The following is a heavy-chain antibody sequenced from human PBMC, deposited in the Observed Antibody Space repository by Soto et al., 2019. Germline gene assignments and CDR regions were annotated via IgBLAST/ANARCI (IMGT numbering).Heavy chain of an antibody. CDR1: GFTFSSYA. CDR3: AKEFGVAVAPDAIDI. D-gene: IGHD6-19*01. J-gene: IGHJ3*02. Sequence: GGSLRLSCAASGFTFSSYAMSWVRQAPGKGLEWVSAISGSGGSTYYADSVKGRFNISKDNSKNTLYLQMNSLRAEDTPVYYCAKEFGVAVAPDAIDIWGQGTMVTVSS. CDR2: ISGSGGST. V-gene: IGHV3-23*01.